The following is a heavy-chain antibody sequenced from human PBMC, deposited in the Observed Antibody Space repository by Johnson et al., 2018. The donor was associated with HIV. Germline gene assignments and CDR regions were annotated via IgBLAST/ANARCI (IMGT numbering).Heavy chain of an antibody. CDR3: ASDRGVGGAHDGCVI. J-gene: IGHJ3*02. V-gene: IGHV3-20*04. D-gene: IGHD3-16*01. CDR1: GFTFGDYG. CDR2: ISWDGGST. Sequence: EVQLVESGGGVVRPGRSLRLSCAASGFTFGDYGMTWVRQPPGKGLEWVSGISWDGGSTGYADSVKGRFTISRDNAKNSLYLQMNSLRAEDTALYYCASDRGVGGAHDGCVIWVQGTMVTVSS.